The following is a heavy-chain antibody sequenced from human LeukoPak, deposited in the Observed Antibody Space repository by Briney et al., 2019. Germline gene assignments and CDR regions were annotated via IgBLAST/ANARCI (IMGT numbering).Heavy chain of an antibody. CDR2: INHSGST. D-gene: IGHD1-1*01. CDR3: ARGVQLAY. CDR1: GGSFSGYY. J-gene: IGHJ4*02. Sequence: PSETLSLTCAVYGGSFSGYYWSWIRQPPRKGLEWIGEINHSGSTNYNPSLKSRVTISVDTSKNQFSLKLSSVTAADTAVYYCARGVQLAYWGQGTLVTVSS. V-gene: IGHV4-34*01.